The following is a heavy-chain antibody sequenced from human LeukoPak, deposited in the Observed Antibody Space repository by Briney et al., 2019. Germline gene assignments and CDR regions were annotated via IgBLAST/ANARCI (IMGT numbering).Heavy chain of an antibody. Sequence: GGSLTLTCVVSGITLSNYAMSGVRRAPGKGLEWVSGISESGGSTNYADSVKGRFIISRDNSKNTLFLQMNSLRAEDTAIYYCAKPVDGASVQRYFQHWGQGTLVTVSS. V-gene: IGHV3-23*01. CDR3: AKPVDGASVQRYFQH. CDR2: ISESGGST. D-gene: IGHD1-1*01. CDR1: GITLSNYA. J-gene: IGHJ1*01.